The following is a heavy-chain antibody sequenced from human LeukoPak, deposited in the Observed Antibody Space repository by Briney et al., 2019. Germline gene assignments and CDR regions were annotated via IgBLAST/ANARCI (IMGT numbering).Heavy chain of an antibody. CDR2: ISWNSGSI. D-gene: IGHD6-13*01. J-gene: IGHJ4*02. Sequence: SLRLSCAASGFTFDDYAMHWVRQAPGKGLEWVSGISWNSGSIGYADSVKGRFTISRDNAKNTLYLQINSLRAEDTAVYYCAKGQQLVRGPLDYWGQGTLVTISS. CDR3: AKGQQLVRGPLDY. CDR1: GFTFDDYA. V-gene: IGHV3-9*01.